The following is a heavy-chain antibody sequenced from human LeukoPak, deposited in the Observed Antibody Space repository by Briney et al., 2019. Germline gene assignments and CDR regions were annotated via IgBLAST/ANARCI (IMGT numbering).Heavy chain of an antibody. D-gene: IGHD5-18*01. J-gene: IGHJ3*02. V-gene: IGHV4-4*07. CDR2: IYTSGST. Sequence: PSETLSLTCTVSGGSISSYYWSWIRQPAGKGLEWVGRIYTSGSTNYNPSLKSRVTMSVDTSKNQFSLNLTSVTAADTAVYYCARSGYSYGPGRDAFDIWGQGTMVTVSS. CDR1: GGSISSYY. CDR3: ARSGYSYGPGRDAFDI.